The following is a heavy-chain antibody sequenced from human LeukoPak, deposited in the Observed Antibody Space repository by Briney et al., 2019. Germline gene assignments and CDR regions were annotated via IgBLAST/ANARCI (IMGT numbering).Heavy chain of an antibody. V-gene: IGHV3-48*02. Sequence: GGSLRLSCAASGFTFSSYSMNWVRQAPGKGLEWLAYISSSSSSSIYYADSVKGRFTISRDNAKNSLYLQMNSLRDEDTAVYYCARLPFGVTEAYWGQGTLVTVSS. D-gene: IGHD3-10*01. CDR2: ISSSSSSSI. CDR3: ARLPFGVTEAY. J-gene: IGHJ4*02. CDR1: GFTFSSYS.